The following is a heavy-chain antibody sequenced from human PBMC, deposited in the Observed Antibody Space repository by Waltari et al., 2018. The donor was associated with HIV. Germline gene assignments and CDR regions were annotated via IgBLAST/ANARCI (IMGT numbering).Heavy chain of an antibody. CDR2: INTKTGNP. D-gene: IGHD3-10*01. CDR3: ARGPGRSVDY. V-gene: IGHV7-4-1*02. CDR1: GYTFTTYA. J-gene: IGHJ4*02. Sequence: QVQLVQSGSELKKPGASVKVSCRASGYTFTTYAINWVRQAPGQGLEWMGWINTKTGNPTYAQDFTGRFVFSLDTSVSTAYLRINSLKAEDTAVYYCARGPGRSVDYWGQGTLVTVSS.